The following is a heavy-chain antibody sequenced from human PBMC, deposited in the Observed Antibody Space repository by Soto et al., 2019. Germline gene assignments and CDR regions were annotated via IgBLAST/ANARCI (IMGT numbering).Heavy chain of an antibody. J-gene: IGHJ4*02. CDR2: IYYSGST. V-gene: IGHV4-31*03. D-gene: IGHD3-9*01. CDR3: ARVGPTYYDILTGYWQ. CDR1: GGSISSGGYY. Sequence: SETLSLTCTVSGGSISSGGYYWSWIRQHPGKGLEWIGYIYYSGSTYYNPSLKSRVTISVDTSKNQFSLKLSSVTAADTAVYYCARVGPTYYDILTGYWQWGQGTLVTVSS.